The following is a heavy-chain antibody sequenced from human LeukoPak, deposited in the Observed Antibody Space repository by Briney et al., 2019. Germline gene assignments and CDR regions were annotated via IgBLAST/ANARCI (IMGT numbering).Heavy chain of an antibody. D-gene: IGHD3-22*01. CDR1: GGTFSSYA. V-gene: IGHV1-69*13. Sequence: ASVKVSCKASGGTFSSYAISWVRQAPGQGLEWMGGIIPIFDTGNYAQKFQGRLTITADESTSTAYMELSSLRSEDTAVYYCARTYYYDSSGYYLDYWGQGTLVTVSS. CDR3: ARTYYYDSSGYYLDY. J-gene: IGHJ4*02. CDR2: IIPIFDTG.